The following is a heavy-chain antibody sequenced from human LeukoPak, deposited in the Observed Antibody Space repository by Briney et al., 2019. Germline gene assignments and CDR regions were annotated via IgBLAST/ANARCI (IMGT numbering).Heavy chain of an antibody. CDR3: ASSSGDYPYNWFDP. CDR1: GGSISSSSYY. D-gene: IGHD4-17*01. J-gene: IGHJ5*02. CDR2: IYYSGST. V-gene: IGHV4-39*07. Sequence: SETLSLTCTVSGGSISSSSYYWGWIRQPPGKGLEWIGSIYYSGSTYYNPSLKSRVTISVDTSKNQFSLKLSSVTAADTAVYYCASSSGDYPYNWFDPWGQGTLVTVSS.